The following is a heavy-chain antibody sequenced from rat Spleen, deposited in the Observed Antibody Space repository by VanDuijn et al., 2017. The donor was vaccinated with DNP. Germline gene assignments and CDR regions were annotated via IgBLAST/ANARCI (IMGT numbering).Heavy chain of an antibody. V-gene: IGHV2S8*01. CDR3: TREGYYSALDY. J-gene: IGHJ2*01. CDR1: GFSLTSYG. Sequence: QVQLKESGPGLVQPSQTLSLTCTVSGFSLTSYGVNWVRQPPGKGLEWIAAVSSGGITYSNSPLKSRLSISRDTYKSQVFLKMSSLQTEDTAIYFCTREGYYSALDYWGQGVMVTVSS. D-gene: IGHD1-1*01. CDR2: VSSGGIT.